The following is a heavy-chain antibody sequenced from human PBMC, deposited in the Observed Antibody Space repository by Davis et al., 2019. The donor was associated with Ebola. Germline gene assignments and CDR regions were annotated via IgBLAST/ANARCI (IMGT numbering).Heavy chain of an antibody. CDR3: AIRKGALDI. CDR1: GFTFSSYA. V-gene: IGHV3-30*02. CDR2: IRNDGSDK. Sequence: GGSLRLSCAASGFTFSSYAMSWVRQAPGKGLEWVAFIRNDGSDKYNADSVKGRFSISRDNPKNRLYLQMNSLRTEDTAVYYCAIRKGALDIWGQGTMVTVSS. J-gene: IGHJ3*02.